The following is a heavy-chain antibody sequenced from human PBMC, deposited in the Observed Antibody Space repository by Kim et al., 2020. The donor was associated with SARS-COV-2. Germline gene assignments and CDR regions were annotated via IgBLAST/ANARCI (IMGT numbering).Heavy chain of an antibody. D-gene: IGHD3-10*01. CDR3: ARGVARVSGSYDAFDI. Sequence: SVKGRFTISRENAKNSLYLQMNSLRAGDTAVYYCARGVARVSGSYDAFDIWGQGTMVTVSS. V-gene: IGHV3-13*01. J-gene: IGHJ3*02.